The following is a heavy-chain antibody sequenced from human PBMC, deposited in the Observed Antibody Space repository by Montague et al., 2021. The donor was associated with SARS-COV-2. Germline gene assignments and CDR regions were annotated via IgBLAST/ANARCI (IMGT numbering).Heavy chain of an antibody. J-gene: IGHJ4*01. Sequence: SETLSLTCTVSGGSTMSLSFHWDWIRQAPGKGLEWIGSIYYGGTTYFNPSLRSRVTLSVDTPRSQFSLELSSVTAADTAVYYCGRRLTVWTGYAKGVYFDC. CDR2: IYYGGTT. D-gene: IGHD3/OR15-3a*01. V-gene: IGHV4-39*01. CDR3: GRRLTVWTGYAKGVYFDC. CDR1: GGSTMSLSFH.